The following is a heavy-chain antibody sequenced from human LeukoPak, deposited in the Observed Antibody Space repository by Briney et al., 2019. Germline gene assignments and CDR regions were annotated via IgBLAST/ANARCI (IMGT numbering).Heavy chain of an antibody. CDR3: ARGWGGEDWFDP. CDR1: GYTFTGYY. D-gene: IGHD3-16*01. J-gene: IGHJ5*02. V-gene: IGHV1-2*06. CDR2: INPNSGGT. Sequence: GESLKISCKASGYTFTGYYMHWVRQAPGQGLEWMGRINPNSGGTNYAQKFQGRVTMTRDTSISTAYMELSRRRSDDTAVYYCARGWGGEDWFDPWGQGTLVTVSS.